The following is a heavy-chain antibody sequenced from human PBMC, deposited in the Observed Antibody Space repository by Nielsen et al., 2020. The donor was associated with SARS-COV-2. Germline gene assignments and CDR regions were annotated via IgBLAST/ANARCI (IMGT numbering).Heavy chain of an antibody. V-gene: IGHV4-59*02. J-gene: IGHJ6*02. D-gene: IGHD6-6*01. CDR3: ARDRHSSSPYGMGV. CDR1: GGSVLFYY. CDR2: IYDSGDT. Sequence: SETLSLTCTVSGGSVLFYYWSWIRQPPGKGLEWIGYIYDSGDTKYNPSLKSRATISVVTSKNQFSLRLSSVTASVTAVYYCARDRHSSSPYGMGVWGQGTTVTVSS.